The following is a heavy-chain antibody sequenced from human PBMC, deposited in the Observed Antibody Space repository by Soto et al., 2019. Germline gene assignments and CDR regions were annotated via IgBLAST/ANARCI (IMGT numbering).Heavy chain of an antibody. J-gene: IGHJ4*02. V-gene: IGHV3-23*01. CDR2: ISGFGGST. Sequence: VQLLESGGGLVQPGGSLRLACAASGFTFSTYELHWVRQAPGKGLEWVAGISGFGGSTYFADSVKGRFTISRDNSKNRIYLQMNSLRVEDTAVYYCAGRLDSSWHYFDYWGQGTLVTVSS. CDR1: GFTFSTYE. D-gene: IGHD6-13*01. CDR3: AGRLDSSWHYFDY.